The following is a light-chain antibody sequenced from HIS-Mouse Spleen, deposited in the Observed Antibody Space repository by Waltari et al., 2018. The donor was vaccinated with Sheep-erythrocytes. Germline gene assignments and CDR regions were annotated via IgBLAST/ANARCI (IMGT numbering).Light chain of an antibody. CDR3: QQYGSSPT. V-gene: IGKV3-20*01. J-gene: IGKJ2*01. CDR1: QSVSSSY. Sequence: EIVLTQSPGTLSLSPGDRATLSSRASQSVSSSYLAWYQQKPGQAPRLLIYGESSRATGIPDRFSGSGSGTDFTLTISRLEPEDFAVYYCQQYGSSPTFGQGTKLEIK. CDR2: GES.